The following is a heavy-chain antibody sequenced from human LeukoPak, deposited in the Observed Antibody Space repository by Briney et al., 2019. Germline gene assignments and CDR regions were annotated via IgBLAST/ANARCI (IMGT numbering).Heavy chain of an antibody. CDR1: GYTFTGYY. D-gene: IGHD5/OR15-5a*01. V-gene: IGHV1-2*04. CDR2: INPNSGGT. Sequence: ASVKVSCKASGYTFTGYYMHWVRQAPGQGLEWMGWINPNSGGTNYAQKFQGWVTMTRDTSISTAYMELSRLRSDDTAVYYCARARTLRPYCYYGMDVWGKGTTVTVSS. J-gene: IGHJ6*04. CDR3: ARARTLRPYCYYGMDV.